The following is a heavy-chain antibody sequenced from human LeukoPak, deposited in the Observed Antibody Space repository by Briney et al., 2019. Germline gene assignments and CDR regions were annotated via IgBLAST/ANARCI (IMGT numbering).Heavy chain of an antibody. J-gene: IGHJ4*02. CDR2: INPNSGGT. D-gene: IGHD2-15*01. V-gene: IGHV1-2*02. Sequence: GASVKVSCKASGYTFTGYYMHWVRQAPGQGLEWMGWINPNSGGTNYAQKFQGRVTMTRDTSISTAYMELSRLRSDDTAVYYCARDKGYCSDGSCGYFDYWGQGTLVTVSS. CDR3: ARDKGYCSDGSCGYFDY. CDR1: GYTFTGYY.